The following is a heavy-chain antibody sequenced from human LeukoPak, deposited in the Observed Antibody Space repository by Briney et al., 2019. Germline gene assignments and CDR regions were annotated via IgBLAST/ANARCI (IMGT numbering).Heavy chain of an antibody. V-gene: IGHV1-2*02. CDR3: ARSYSGFGYALHDY. J-gene: IGHJ4*02. D-gene: IGHD1-26*01. Sequence: ASVKVSCKASGYTFTDYYMHWVRQAPGQGLEWMGWINPNSGGTNYAQRFQGRVTMTRDTSFSTAYMELSSLRSDDTAMYYCARSYSGFGYALHDYWGQGTLVTVSS. CDR1: GYTFTDYY. CDR2: INPNSGGT.